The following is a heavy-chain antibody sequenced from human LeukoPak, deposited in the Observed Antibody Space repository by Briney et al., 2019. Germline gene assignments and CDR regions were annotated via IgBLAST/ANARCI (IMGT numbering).Heavy chain of an antibody. D-gene: IGHD5-12*01. CDR2: IYYSGST. J-gene: IGHJ4*02. CDR1: GGSISSSSYY. Sequence: SETLSLTCTVSGGSISSSSYYWGWIRQPPGKGLEWIGSIYYSGSTYYNPSLNSRVTISLDTSNNQLSLKLTSVTAADTAVYYCARGGDYGSAYDYFRYWGQGTLVSVSS. V-gene: IGHV4-39*07. CDR3: ARGGDYGSAYDYFRY.